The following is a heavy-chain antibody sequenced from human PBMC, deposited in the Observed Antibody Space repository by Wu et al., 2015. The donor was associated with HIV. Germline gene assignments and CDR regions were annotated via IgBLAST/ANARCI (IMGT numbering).Heavy chain of an antibody. D-gene: IGHD2-2*01. V-gene: IGHV1-69*12. CDR1: GGTVSSYA. CDR3: ARAVREYQLLSYYYYYYMDV. Sequence: QVQLVQSGAEVKKPGSSVKVSCKASGGTVSSYAISWVRQAPGQGLEWMGGIIPIFATTNYAQKFQGRVTIIADESTNTAYMELRSLRSDDTAAYYCARAVREYQLLSYYYYYYMDVWGKGTTVTVSS. CDR2: IIPIFATT. J-gene: IGHJ6*03.